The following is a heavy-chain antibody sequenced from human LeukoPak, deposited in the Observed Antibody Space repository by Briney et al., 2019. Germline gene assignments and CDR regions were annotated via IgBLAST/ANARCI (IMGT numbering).Heavy chain of an antibody. J-gene: IGHJ3*02. D-gene: IGHD5/OR15-5a*01. Sequence: GASVKVSCKASGYTFTSYAMHWVRQAPGQRLEWMGWINAGNGNTKYSQKFQGRVTITRDTSASTVYMELSSLRSEDTAVYYCARKSVGRAFDIWGQGTMVTVSS. CDR3: ARKSVGRAFDI. CDR2: INAGNGNT. CDR1: GYTFTSYA. V-gene: IGHV1-3*01.